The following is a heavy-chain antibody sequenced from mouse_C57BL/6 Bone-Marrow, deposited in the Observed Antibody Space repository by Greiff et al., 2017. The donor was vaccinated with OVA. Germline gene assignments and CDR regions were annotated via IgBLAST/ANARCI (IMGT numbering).Heavy chain of an antibody. CDR3: ARENYGSPYWYFDV. V-gene: IGHV1-85*01. Sequence: QVQLKESGPELVKPGASVKLSCKASGYTFTSYDINWVKQRPGQGLEWIGWIYPRDGSTKYNEKFKGKATLTVDTSSSTAYMELHSLTSEDSAVYFCARENYGSPYWYFDVWGTGTTVTVAS. CDR1: GYTFTSYD. D-gene: IGHD1-1*01. J-gene: IGHJ1*03. CDR2: IYPRDGST.